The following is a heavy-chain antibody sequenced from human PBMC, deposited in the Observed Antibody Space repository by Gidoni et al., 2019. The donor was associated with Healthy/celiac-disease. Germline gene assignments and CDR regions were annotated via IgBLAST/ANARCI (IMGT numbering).Heavy chain of an antibody. CDR3: AREGEVVTPFPTYFDY. J-gene: IGHJ4*02. Sequence: EVQLVASGGGLVQPGGSLRLSCAASGFPFSSYWMSWVRPAPGKGLEWVANIKQDGSEKYYVDSVKGRFTISRDNAKNSLYLQMNSLRAEDTAVYYCAREGEVVTPFPTYFDYWGQGTLVTVSS. CDR2: IKQDGSEK. CDR1: GFPFSSYW. V-gene: IGHV3-7*01. D-gene: IGHD2-21*02.